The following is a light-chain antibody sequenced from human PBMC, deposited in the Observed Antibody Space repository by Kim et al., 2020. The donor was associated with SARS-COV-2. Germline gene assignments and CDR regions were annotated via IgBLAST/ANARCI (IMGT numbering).Light chain of an antibody. CDR1: KLGDKY. V-gene: IGLV3-1*01. CDR2: QDN. CDR3: QAWDSSTYV. J-gene: IGLJ1*01. Sequence: SVSPVQTASITCSGDKLGDKYASWYQQKPGQSPVLVIYQDNKRPSGIPERFSGSNSGNTATLTISGTQAMDEADYYCQAWDSSTYVFGDGTKVTVL.